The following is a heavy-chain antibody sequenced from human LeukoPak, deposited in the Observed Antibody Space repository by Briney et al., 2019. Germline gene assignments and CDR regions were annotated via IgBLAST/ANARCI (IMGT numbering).Heavy chain of an antibody. CDR2: ISYDGSNK. D-gene: IGHD1-1*01. CDR3: ARDNDSNFDY. J-gene: IGHJ4*02. CDR1: GFTFSSYG. Sequence: GGSLRLSCAASGFTFSSYGMHWVRQAPGKGLEWVAVISYDGSNKYYADSVKGRFTISRDNSKNTLYLQMNSLRAEDTAVYYCARDNDSNFDYWGQGTLVTVSS. V-gene: IGHV3-30*03.